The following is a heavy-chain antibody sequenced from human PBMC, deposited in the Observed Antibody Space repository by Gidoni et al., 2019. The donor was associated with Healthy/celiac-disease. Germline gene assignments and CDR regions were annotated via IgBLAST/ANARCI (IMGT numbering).Heavy chain of an antibody. CDR3: ARGIGSSSYYFDY. D-gene: IGHD6-6*01. CDR1: GHTITIYY. CDR2: INPGGGST. Sequence: QVQLVQSGAEVKKPGAAVRVSCEASGHTITIYYIHLVRQAPGQGLEWMGIINPGGGSTSYAQKFQGRGTMTRDTSTSTVYMELSSLRSEDTAVYYCARGIGSSSYYFDYWGQGTLVTVSS. J-gene: IGHJ4*02. V-gene: IGHV1-46*03.